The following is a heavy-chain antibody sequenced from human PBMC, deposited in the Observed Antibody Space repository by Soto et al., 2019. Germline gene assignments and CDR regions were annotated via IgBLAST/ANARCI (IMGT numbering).Heavy chain of an antibody. D-gene: IGHD2-2*01. V-gene: IGHV4-59*01. Sequence: ASETLSLTCTVSGVSIISYYWSWSLQPPWKGLEWIGYIYYSGSTNYNPSLKSRVTISVDTSKNQFSLKLSSVTAADTAVYYCARAGVGVGPAAMQSYYYYGMDVWGQGTTVTVSS. CDR2: IYYSGST. CDR1: GVSIISYY. CDR3: ARAGVGVGPAAMQSYYYYGMDV. J-gene: IGHJ6*02.